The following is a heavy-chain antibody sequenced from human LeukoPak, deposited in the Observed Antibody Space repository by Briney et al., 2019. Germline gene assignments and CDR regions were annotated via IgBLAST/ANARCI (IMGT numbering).Heavy chain of an antibody. D-gene: IGHD5-24*01. CDR3: ARGGGQDGYNEEVPWSY. V-gene: IGHV1-2*02. CDR1: GYTFTCYY. CDR2: INPNSGGT. J-gene: IGHJ4*02. Sequence: GASVTVSFKASGYTFTCYYMHWVRQAPGQGLEWMGWINPNSGGTNYAQKFQGRVTMTRDTSISTAYMELSRLRSDDTGVYYCARGGGQDGYNEEVPWSYWGQGTLVTVSS.